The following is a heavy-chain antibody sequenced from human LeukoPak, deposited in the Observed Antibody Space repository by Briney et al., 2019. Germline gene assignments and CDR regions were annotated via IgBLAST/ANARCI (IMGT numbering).Heavy chain of an antibody. J-gene: IGHJ4*02. CDR1: GFTFSAYF. CDR2: ISSNEYDT. Sequence: PGGSLRPSCSASGFTFSAYFMHWVRQAPGKGLEYVSSISSNEYDTYYADSVKGRFTISRDNSKNTLFLQMSSLRAEDTAVYYCVKDLNGTWSFDYWGQGTLVTVSS. D-gene: IGHD2-8*01. V-gene: IGHV3-64D*06. CDR3: VKDLNGTWSFDY.